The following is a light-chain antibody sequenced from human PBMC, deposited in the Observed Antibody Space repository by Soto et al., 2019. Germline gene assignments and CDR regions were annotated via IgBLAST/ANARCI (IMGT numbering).Light chain of an antibody. CDR2: DAS. Sequence: DIQMTQSPSTLSASVGDRVTITCRASQSISSWLAWYQQKPGKAPKLLLYDASSLESGVPSRFSRSGSGTEFTRAISSLQPDDFATYYCQQYNSYSYTFGQGTKLESK. J-gene: IGKJ2*01. V-gene: IGKV1-5*01. CDR1: QSISSW. CDR3: QQYNSYSYT.